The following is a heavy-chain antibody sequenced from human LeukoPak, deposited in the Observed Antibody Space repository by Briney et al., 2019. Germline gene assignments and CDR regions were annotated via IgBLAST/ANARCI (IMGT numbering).Heavy chain of an antibody. D-gene: IGHD3-9*01. V-gene: IGHV3-30*18. CDR2: LLYDGSNK. J-gene: IGHJ3*02. Sequence: PWRAPKLFFCASGIPLKSFCMHRGRPAPSKGLELGAGLLYDGSNKYYADSVKGRVTISRDNSKNTLYLQMNSLRAEDTAVYYCAKDLALRYFDWLSSDAFDIWGQGTMVTVSS. CDR1: GIPLKSFC. CDR3: AKDLALRYFDWLSSDAFDI.